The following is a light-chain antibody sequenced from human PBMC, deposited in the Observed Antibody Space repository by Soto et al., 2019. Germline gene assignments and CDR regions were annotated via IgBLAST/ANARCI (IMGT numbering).Light chain of an antibody. CDR3: QQYGYAPWT. J-gene: IGKJ1*01. CDR1: QSVSSN. Sequence: EIVMTQSPATLSVSPGEGATLSCRASQSVSSNLAWYQQKPGQAPRLLIYGASRRAMGIPARFSGSGSGTEFTLTISRLEPEDFAVYYCQQYGYAPWTFGQGTKVEIK. CDR2: GAS. V-gene: IGKV3-15*01.